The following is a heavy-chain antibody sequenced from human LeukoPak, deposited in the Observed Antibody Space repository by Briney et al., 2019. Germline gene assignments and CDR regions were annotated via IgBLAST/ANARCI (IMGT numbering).Heavy chain of an antibody. CDR1: GGSISSGGYY. V-gene: IGHV4-31*01. J-gene: IGHJ2*01. CDR2: IYYSVRT. CDR3: AREGTGGYSYGRKGYFDL. Sequence: SETLSLTGTVSGGSISSGGYYWSWIRQHPGKGLEWIGYIYYSVRTYYHPSLTSPVTISVDTSKNQFSLKLSSVTAADTAVYYCAREGTGGYSYGRKGYFDLWGRGTLVTVSS. D-gene: IGHD5-18*01.